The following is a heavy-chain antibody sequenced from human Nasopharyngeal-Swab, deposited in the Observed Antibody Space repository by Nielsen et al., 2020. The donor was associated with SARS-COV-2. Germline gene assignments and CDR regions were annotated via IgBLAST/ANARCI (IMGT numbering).Heavy chain of an antibody. J-gene: IGHJ6*02. CDR2: INPADGST. CDR1: GYTFTRYY. V-gene: IGHV1-46*01. CDR3: ARVLPFRITGTSGMDV. D-gene: IGHD1-7*01. Sequence: ASVQVSCKASGYTFTRYYVHRVRQAPRQGLEWRGIINPADGSTSYAQKFEGRVTMTRVTSTSTVYMELNSLRSEDTAVYYCARVLPFRITGTSGMDVWGQGTTVTVSS.